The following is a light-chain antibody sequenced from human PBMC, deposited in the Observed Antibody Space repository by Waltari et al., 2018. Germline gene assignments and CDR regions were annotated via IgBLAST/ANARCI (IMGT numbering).Light chain of an antibody. J-gene: IGLJ2*01. V-gene: IGLV2-14*03. CDR3: SSYTSRNTLL. Sequence: QSALTQPASVSGSPGQSIPISCTGTSSDVGGYDYVSWYQQHPNKAPRLLIYDVNNRASGVSDRFSGSKSGNTASLTISGLQAEDEADYYCSSYTSRNTLLFGGGTKVTAL. CDR2: DVN. CDR1: SSDVGGYDY.